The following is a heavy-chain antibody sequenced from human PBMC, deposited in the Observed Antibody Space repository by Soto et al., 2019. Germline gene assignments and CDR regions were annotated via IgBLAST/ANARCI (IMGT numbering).Heavy chain of an antibody. Sequence: GSLRLSCVASGFTFSSYSMNWVRQAPGKGLEWVSYISSSSSTIYYADSVKGRFTISKDNAKNSLYLQMNSLRAEDTAVYYCARRGPGTYFDYWGQGTLVTVS. D-gene: IGHD6-13*01. V-gene: IGHV3-48*01. CDR3: ARRGPGTYFDY. J-gene: IGHJ4*02. CDR2: ISSSSSTI. CDR1: GFTFSSYS.